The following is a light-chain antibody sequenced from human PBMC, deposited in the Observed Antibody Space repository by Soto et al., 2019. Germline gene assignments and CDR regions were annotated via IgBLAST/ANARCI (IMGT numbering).Light chain of an antibody. CDR2: AAS. CDR3: LQHDVNPPT. Sequence: DIQMTQSPSSLSAAVGDRVTITCRASQGIRNGLTWYQQKPGKAPKRLIYAASSLQSGVLSRFSGSGSGTEFTLTISSLQPEDFATYYCLQHDVNPPTFGHGTRVDIK. J-gene: IGKJ1*01. V-gene: IGKV1-17*01. CDR1: QGIRNG.